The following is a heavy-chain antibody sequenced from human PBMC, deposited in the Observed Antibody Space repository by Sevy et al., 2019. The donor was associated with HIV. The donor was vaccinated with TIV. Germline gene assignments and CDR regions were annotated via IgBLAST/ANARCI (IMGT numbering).Heavy chain of an antibody. CDR3: ARGGGNGWYYFDY. Sequence: ASVKVSCKASGGTFSRYGISWVRQAPGQGLEWLGGIIPILGTVNYAQKFQGRVTITADESTKTAYMKLSSLRSEDTAVYYCARGGGNGWYYFDYWGQETLVTVSS. J-gene: IGHJ4*02. V-gene: IGHV1-69*13. CDR1: GGTFSRYG. CDR2: IIPILGTV. D-gene: IGHD6-19*01.